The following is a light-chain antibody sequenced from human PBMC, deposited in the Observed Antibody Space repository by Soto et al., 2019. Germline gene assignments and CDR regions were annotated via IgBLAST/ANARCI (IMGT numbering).Light chain of an antibody. V-gene: IGKV3-11*01. Sequence: EILFAQSPATPSSSPGERAPLSCRASQTVSNKLAWYQHKPGQAPRLLIYDTSNRATGIPARFSGSGSGTDFTLTISSLEPEDFAVYYCHQRKSWPRTFGQGTKVDIK. CDR1: QTVSNK. CDR3: HQRKSWPRT. J-gene: IGKJ1*01. CDR2: DTS.